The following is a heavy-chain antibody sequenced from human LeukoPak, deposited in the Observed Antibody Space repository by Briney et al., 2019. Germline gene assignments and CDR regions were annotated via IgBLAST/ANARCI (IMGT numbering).Heavy chain of an antibody. Sequence: SETLSLTCTVSGGPISSYYWSWNQQPPGKGVEWVGYIFYTGSTNYNPSLKSRAAISVDTSKTQFSLKLSSVTAADTAVYYCARDTYYYGLGVWGQGTTVTVSS. V-gene: IGHV4-59*01. CDR3: ARDTYYYGLGV. CDR2: IFYTGST. CDR1: GGPISSYY. J-gene: IGHJ6*02.